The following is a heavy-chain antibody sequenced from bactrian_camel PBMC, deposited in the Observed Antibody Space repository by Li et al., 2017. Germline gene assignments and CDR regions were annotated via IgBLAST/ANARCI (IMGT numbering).Heavy chain of an antibody. D-gene: IGHD7*01. Sequence: VQLVESGGGSVQAGGSLRLSCVGSGYTYSRYCMAWFRQAPGKEREGVGRIDSDYSTSYADSVKGRFTISKDNVKNTVYLQMNNLKSEDTGMYYCVADYRSLRVEAVIPTPSGWYNYIGQGTQVTVS. CDR3: VADYRSLRVEAVIPTPSGWYNY. J-gene: IGHJ4*01. CDR1: GYTYSRYC. V-gene: IGHV3S10*01. CDR2: IDSDYST.